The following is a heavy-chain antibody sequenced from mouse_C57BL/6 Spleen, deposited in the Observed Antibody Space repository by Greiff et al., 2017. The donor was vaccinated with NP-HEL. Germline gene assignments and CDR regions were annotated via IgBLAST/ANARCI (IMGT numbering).Heavy chain of an antibody. CDR3: ARGKGLLPYFDY. D-gene: IGHD2-10*01. J-gene: IGHJ2*01. V-gene: IGHV1-26*01. CDR2: INPNNGGT. Sequence: EVQLQQSGPELVKPGASVKISCKASGYTFTDYYMNWVKQSHGKSLEWIGDINPNNGGTSYNQKFKGKATLTVDKSSSTAYMELRSLTSEDSAVYYCARGKGLLPYFDYWGQGTTLTVSS. CDR1: GYTFTDYY.